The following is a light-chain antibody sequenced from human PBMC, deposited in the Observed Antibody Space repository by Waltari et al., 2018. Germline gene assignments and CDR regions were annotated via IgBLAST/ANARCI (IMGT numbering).Light chain of an antibody. Sequence: CRASQSVSNWLAWYQHKPGKAPKLLIYKASTLESGVPSRFSGSGSGTEFTLTISSLQPDDFATYYCQQYNSYSLLTFGGGTKVEIK. V-gene: IGKV1-5*03. CDR2: KAS. CDR1: QSVSNW. J-gene: IGKJ4*01. CDR3: QQYNSYSLLT.